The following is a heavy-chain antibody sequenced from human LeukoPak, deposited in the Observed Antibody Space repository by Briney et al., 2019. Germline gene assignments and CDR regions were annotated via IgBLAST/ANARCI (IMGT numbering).Heavy chain of an antibody. J-gene: IGHJ4*02. V-gene: IGHV1-24*01. CDR1: GYTLTELS. Sequence: GASVTVSFKVSGYTLTELSMHWVRQAPGRGLEWMGGFDPEDGETIYAQKFQGRVTMTEDTSTDTAYMELSSLRSEDTAVYYCATDLGSVGYWGQGTLVTVSS. D-gene: IGHD3-16*01. CDR3: ATDLGSVGY. CDR2: FDPEDGET.